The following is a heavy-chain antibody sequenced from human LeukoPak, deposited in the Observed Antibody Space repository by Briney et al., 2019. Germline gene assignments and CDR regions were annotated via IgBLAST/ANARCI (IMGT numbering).Heavy chain of an antibody. CDR3: ARGVATIDY. Sequence: PGGSLRLSCAASGFTFSSFGMSWVRQAPGKGLEWVSAISSTGGTAYYADSVKGRFTISRDNAKNSLYLQMNSLRAEDTAVYSCARGVATIDYWGQGTLVTVSS. CDR2: ISSTGGTA. CDR1: GFTFSSFG. D-gene: IGHD5-12*01. J-gene: IGHJ4*02. V-gene: IGHV3-23*01.